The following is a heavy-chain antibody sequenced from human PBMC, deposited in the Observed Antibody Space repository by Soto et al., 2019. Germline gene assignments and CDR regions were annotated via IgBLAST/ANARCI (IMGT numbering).Heavy chain of an antibody. V-gene: IGHV1-69*01. D-gene: IGHD3-10*01. CDR1: GDTFKNCV. CDR3: AAELGFGNLSVV. J-gene: IGHJ6*02. Sequence: QVQVVQYGGEVRRPGSSVKVSCKASGDTFKNCVISCVRQAPGQGLEWMGGIIPLFGTTDFAQRFQGRLTITTDESTTTAYMELSRLRSEDTATYYCAAELGFGNLSVVWGQGNTVIVSS. CDR2: IIPLFGTT.